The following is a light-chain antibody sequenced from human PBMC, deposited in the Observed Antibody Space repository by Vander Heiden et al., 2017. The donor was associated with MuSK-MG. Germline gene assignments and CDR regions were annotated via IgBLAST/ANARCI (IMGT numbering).Light chain of an antibody. CDR1: QGISSY. Sequence: DIQLTQSPSFLSASVGDRVTITCRASQGISSYLAWYQQKPGKAPKPLIYAASTLQSGVPSRFRGSGSGTEFTLKISSLQPEDFATYYCQQLNGFTFGPGTKVDIK. J-gene: IGKJ3*01. V-gene: IGKV1-9*01. CDR2: AAS. CDR3: QQLNGFT.